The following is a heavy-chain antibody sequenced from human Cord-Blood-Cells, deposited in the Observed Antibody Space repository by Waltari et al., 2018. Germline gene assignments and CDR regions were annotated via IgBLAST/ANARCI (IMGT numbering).Heavy chain of an antibody. D-gene: IGHD3-3*01. CDR2: IYYSGVT. Sequence: QLQLQESGPGLVKPSETLSLTCTVSGGSISSSSYYWGWIRQPPGKGLEGIGSIYYSGVTYYTPSLKVRVTISVDTSKNQFSLKLSSVTAADTAVYYCARVTIFGVVIDYWGQGTLVTVSS. V-gene: IGHV4-39*01. J-gene: IGHJ4*02. CDR3: ARVTIFGVVIDY. CDR1: GGSISSSSYY.